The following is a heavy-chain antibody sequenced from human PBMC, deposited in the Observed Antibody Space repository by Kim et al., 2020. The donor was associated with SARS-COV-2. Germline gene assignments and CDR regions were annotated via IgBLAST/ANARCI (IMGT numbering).Heavy chain of an antibody. Sequence: GSTYYADSVKGRFTIARDNSKNTLYLQMNSRRAEDTAVYYCAKETPPSDYWGQGTLVTVSS. V-gene: IGHV3-23*01. J-gene: IGHJ4*02. CDR3: AKETPPSDY. CDR2: GST.